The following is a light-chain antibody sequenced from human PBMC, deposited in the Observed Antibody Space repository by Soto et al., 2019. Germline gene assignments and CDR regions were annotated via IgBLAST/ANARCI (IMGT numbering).Light chain of an antibody. J-gene: IGKJ4*01. CDR1: QGIGKD. Sequence: DIQMTQSPSSLSASVGDRVTITYRASQGIGKDLGWFQQKPGKAPKRLIFAASSLQSGVPSRFSGSGSGTEFTLTISRLQPEDFATYYCLQHNQYPLAFGGGTKVDIK. CDR2: AAS. V-gene: IGKV1-17*01. CDR3: LQHNQYPLA.